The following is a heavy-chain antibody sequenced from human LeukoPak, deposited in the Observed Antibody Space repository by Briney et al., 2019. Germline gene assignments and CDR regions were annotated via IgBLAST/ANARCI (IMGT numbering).Heavy chain of an antibody. CDR3: ARHRMYYYDSSGRGVADAFDI. CDR1: GGSISSSSYY. Sequence: SETLSLTCTVSGGSISSSSYYWGWVRQPPGKGLEWVGSIYYSGSTYYNPSLKSRITISVDTSKNQFSLELSSVIAADTAVYSCARHRMYYYDSSGRGVADAFDIWGQGTMVTVSS. J-gene: IGHJ3*02. CDR2: IYYSGST. V-gene: IGHV4-39*01. D-gene: IGHD3-22*01.